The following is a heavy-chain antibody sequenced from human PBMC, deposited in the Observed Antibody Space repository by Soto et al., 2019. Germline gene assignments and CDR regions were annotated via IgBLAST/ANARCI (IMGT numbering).Heavy chain of an antibody. CDR3: ASGSYYWGFDY. CDR1: GYTFTDHN. D-gene: IGHD1-26*01. J-gene: IGHJ4*02. Sequence: ASVKVSCKASGYTFTDHNLHWVRQAPGQGLEWMGIINPSGGSTSYAQKFQGRVTMTRDTSTSTVYMELSSLRSEDTAVYYCASGSYYWGFDYWGQGTLVTVSS. V-gene: IGHV1-46*01. CDR2: INPSGGST.